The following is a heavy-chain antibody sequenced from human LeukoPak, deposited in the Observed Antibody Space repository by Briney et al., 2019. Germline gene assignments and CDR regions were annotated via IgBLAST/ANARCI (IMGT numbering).Heavy chain of an antibody. CDR1: GGSISSYY. J-gene: IGHJ5*02. CDR3: ARLVVITTFDWFDP. CDR2: IYTSGGT. Sequence: ASETLSLTCTVSGGSISSYYWSWIRQPAGKGLEWIGRIYTSGGTNYNPSLKSRVTMSVDPYKHQFSLKLTSVTAADTAVYYCARLVVITTFDWFDPWGQGTLVTVSS. D-gene: IGHD3-22*01. V-gene: IGHV4-4*07.